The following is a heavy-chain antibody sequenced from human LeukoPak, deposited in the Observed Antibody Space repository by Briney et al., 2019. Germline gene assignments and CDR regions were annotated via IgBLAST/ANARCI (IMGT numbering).Heavy chain of an antibody. D-gene: IGHD6-13*01. CDR3: ARDGRTAAAGTKGYFDY. CDR1: GYTFTTYG. V-gene: IGHV1-18*01. CDR2: VSTYNDNT. J-gene: IGHJ4*02. Sequence: ASVKVSCKASGYTFTTYGISWVRQPPGQGLEWMGWVSTYNDNTSYLQKLQGRVTMTTDTSTSTAYMELRSLRSDDTAVYYCARDGRTAAAGTKGYFDYWGQGTLVTVSS.